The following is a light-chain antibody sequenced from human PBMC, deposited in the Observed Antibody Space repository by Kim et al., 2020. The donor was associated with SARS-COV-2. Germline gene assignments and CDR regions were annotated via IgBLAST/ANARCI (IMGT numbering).Light chain of an antibody. CDR1: NIGSKS. J-gene: IGLJ3*02. V-gene: IGLV3-21*04. Sequence: SYELTQPPSVSVAPGKTARITCGGNNIGSKSVHWYQQKPGQAPVLVIYYDSDRPSGIPERFSGSNSGNTATLTISRVEAGDEADHYCQVWDSSSDHPGFGGGTQRTVL. CDR2: YDS. CDR3: QVWDSSSDHPG.